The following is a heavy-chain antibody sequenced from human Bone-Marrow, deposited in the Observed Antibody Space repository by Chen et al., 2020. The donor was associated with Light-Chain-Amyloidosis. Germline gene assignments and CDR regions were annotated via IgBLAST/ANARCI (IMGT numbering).Heavy chain of an antibody. D-gene: IGHD5-18*01. CDR3: ARPDTAMVTGYYYYGMDV. Sequence: EVQLVESGGGLIQPGGSLRLSCAASGFTVSSNYMSWVRQAPGKGLEWVSVIYSGGSTYHADSVKGRFTISRDNSKNTLYLQMNSLRAEDTAVYYCARPDTAMVTGYYYYGMDVWGQGTTVTVSS. V-gene: IGHV3-53*01. J-gene: IGHJ6*02. CDR2: IYSGGST. CDR1: GFTVSSNY.